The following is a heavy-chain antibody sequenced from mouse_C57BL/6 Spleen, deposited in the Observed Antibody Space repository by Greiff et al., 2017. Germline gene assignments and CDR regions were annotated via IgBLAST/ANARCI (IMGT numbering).Heavy chain of an antibody. J-gene: IGHJ3*01. CDR2: IYPEDGDT. V-gene: IGHV14-2*01. CDR3: GSVVAYYGSSFAY. CDR1: GFAIKDYY. Sequence: VQLQQSGAELVKPGASVKFSCTASGFAIKDYYMHWVKQRTEQGLEWIGRIYPEDGDTKYAPKFQGKATLTADTSSSTAYLQLSSLASEDTAVYYCGSVVAYYGSSFAYWGTGTMVTVSA. D-gene: IGHD1-1*01.